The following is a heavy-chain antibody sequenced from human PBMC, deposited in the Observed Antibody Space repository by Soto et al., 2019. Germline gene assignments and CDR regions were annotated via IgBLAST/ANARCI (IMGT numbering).Heavy chain of an antibody. CDR3: ARDDSFYGEPGYGMNV. D-gene: IGHD4-17*01. CDR1: GATISSGGFY. CDR2: IYYTGST. Sequence: QVQLQESCPGLVEASQTLSLTCTVSGATISSGGFYWSWIRQRPGKGLEWIGHIYYTGSTYYNPSLNSRVTISVDMSRNQFSLKLRSVTAADTAKYFCARDDSFYGEPGYGMNVWGQGTTVTVSS. V-gene: IGHV4-31*03. J-gene: IGHJ6*02.